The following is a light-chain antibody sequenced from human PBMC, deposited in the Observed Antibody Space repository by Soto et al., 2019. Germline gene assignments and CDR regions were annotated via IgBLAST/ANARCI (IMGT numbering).Light chain of an antibody. CDR1: SSNTGSNS. V-gene: IGLV1-44*01. CDR3: GAWDDSLDAHV. J-gene: IGLJ1*01. Sequence: QPVLTQPPSASETPGQRVIISCSGSSSNTGSNSVNWYQQLPGTAPKLLIYNNNRRPSGVPDRFSGSKSGTSASLAISGLQAEDEAHYFCGAWDDSLDAHVFASGTKVTVL. CDR2: NNN.